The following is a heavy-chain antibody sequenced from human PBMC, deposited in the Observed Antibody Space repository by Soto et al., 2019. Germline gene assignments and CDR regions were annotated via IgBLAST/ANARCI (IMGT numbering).Heavy chain of an antibody. CDR1: GGSFSGYY. CDR3: ARLIAARSLLDY. J-gene: IGHJ4*02. Sequence: KPSETLSLTCAVYGGSFSGYYWSWIREPPGKGLEWIGEINHSGSTNYNPSLKSRVTISVDTSKNQFSLKLSSVTAADTAVYYCARLIAARSLLDYWGQGTLVTVS. V-gene: IGHV4-34*01. CDR2: INHSGST. D-gene: IGHD6-6*01.